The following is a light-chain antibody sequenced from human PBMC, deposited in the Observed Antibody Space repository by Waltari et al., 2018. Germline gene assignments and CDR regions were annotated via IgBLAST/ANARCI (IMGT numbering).Light chain of an antibody. CDR2: NPK. Sequence: QTVVTQEPSLSVSPAGTVTFPCGLTPGSVPTSQYPTWYQQTPGQAPRTLIYNPKTRSSGVPDRFSGSILGAKAALTITGAQAEDESSYYCVLYMTNGIYVFGTGTKVTV. J-gene: IGLJ1*01. V-gene: IGLV8-61*01. CDR3: VLYMTNGIYV. CDR1: PGSVPTSQY.